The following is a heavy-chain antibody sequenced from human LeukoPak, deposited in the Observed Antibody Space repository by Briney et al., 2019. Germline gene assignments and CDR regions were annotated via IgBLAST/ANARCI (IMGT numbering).Heavy chain of an antibody. CDR2: IKQDGSEK. D-gene: IGHD3-10*01. J-gene: IGHJ4*02. CDR1: GFTLSSFW. CDR3: VRDYYALGSHDY. Sequence: GGSLRLSCAASGFTLSSFWMSWVRQAPGKGLEWVAHIKQDGSEKYYVDSVKGRFTVSRDNAKNSLYLQMDSLRAEDTAVYYCVRDYYALGSHDYWGQGTLVTVSS. V-gene: IGHV3-7*01.